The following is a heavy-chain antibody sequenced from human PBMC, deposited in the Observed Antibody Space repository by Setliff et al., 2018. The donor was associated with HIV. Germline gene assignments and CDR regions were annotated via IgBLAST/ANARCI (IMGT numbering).Heavy chain of an antibody. CDR1: GGSIYGSDYY. CDR3: ALDPGYRRDY. J-gene: IGHJ4*02. CDR2: IYYSGST. D-gene: IGHD5-12*01. V-gene: IGHV4-39*01. Sequence: SETLSLTCTVSGGSIYGSDYYWGWIRQPPGKGLESIGSIYYSGSTYYKPSLKSRVTISVDTSKNQFSLKLSSVTAADTAVYYCALDPGYRRDYWGQGTLVTISS.